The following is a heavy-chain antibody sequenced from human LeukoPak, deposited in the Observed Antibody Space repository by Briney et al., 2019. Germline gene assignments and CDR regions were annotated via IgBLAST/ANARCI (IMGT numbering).Heavy chain of an antibody. D-gene: IGHD6-13*01. CDR2: IYDSGTT. CDR1: GGSFGNYY. J-gene: IGHJ5*02. V-gene: IGHV4-59*12. Sequence: PSETLSLTCTVSGGSFGNYYWSWIRQPPGKGLEWIGYIYDSGTTNYNPSLKSRVTISVDTATNQFSLKLSSVTAADTAVYYCARDRLAAAGSPGWFDPWGQGTLVTVSS. CDR3: ARDRLAAAGSPGWFDP.